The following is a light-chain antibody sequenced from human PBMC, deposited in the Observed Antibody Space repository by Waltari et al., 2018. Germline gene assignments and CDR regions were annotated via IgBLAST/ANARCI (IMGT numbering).Light chain of an antibody. CDR3: QQSFSSPWVT. CDR1: QTSNNY. J-gene: IGKJ4*01. CDR2: AAS. Sequence: IQMTQSPSSLSASVGDRVTITCRASQTSNNYLNWYQQKPGKAPKLLIYAASSLQSGVPSRFSGSGSGTDFSLTISSLQPEDFATYYCQQSFSSPWVTFGGGTKVEIE. V-gene: IGKV1-39*01.